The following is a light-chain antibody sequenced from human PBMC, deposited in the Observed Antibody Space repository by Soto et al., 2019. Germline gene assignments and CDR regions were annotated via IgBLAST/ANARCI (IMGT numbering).Light chain of an antibody. CDR1: QSIGNF. CDR3: HQYKSYST. V-gene: IGKV3-15*01. Sequence: EIVLTQSQPILSLSPLEGTTLXCRASQSIGNFLAWYQQKPGQAPRLLIYGASTRATGIPAKFSGGGSGTEFTLTISSLQSDDSGTYYCHQYKSYSTFGQGTKVDI. J-gene: IGKJ1*01. CDR2: GAS.